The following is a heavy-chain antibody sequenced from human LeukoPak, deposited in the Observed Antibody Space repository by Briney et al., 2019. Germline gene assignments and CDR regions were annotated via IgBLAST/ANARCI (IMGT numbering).Heavy chain of an antibody. CDR3: ASHSGGYAY. V-gene: IGHV4-30-4*07. CDR2: IYYSDTS. Sequence: SETLSLTCAVSGGSISSGAYSWSWIRQPPGKGLEWIGYIYYSDTSYYNPSLKSRVTISVDTSKNQFSLQVRSVTAADTAVYYCASHSGGYAYWGQGTLVTVSS. CDR1: GGSISSGAYS. J-gene: IGHJ4*02. D-gene: IGHD5-18*01.